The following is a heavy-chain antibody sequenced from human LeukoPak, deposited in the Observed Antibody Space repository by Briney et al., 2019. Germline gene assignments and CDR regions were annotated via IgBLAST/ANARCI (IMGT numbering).Heavy chain of an antibody. V-gene: IGHV3-48*04. CDR3: ARSSGWYFDY. D-gene: IGHD6-19*01. CDR1: GFTFSSYS. CDR2: ISSSGSTI. Sequence: GVLRLSCAASGFTFSSYSMNWVRQAPGKGLEWVSYISSSGSTIYYADSVKGRFTISRDNAKNSLYLQVNSLRAEDTAVYYCARSSGWYFDYWGQGTLVTVSS. J-gene: IGHJ4*02.